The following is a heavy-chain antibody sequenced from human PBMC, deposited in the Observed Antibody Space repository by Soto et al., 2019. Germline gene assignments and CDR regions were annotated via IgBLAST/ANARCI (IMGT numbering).Heavy chain of an antibody. V-gene: IGHV4-59*06. CDR1: GGSISSHF. CDR3: ASARGYCSGGSCTERYYYYGMDV. Sequence: SETLSLTCTGSGGSISSHFWTWIRQPPRKGLEWIGYIYHSGTTYYNPSLKSRVTISVDTSKNQFSLKLSSVTAADTAVYYCASARGYCSGGSCTERYYYYGMDVWGQGTTVTVSS. CDR2: IYHSGTT. J-gene: IGHJ6*02. D-gene: IGHD2-15*01.